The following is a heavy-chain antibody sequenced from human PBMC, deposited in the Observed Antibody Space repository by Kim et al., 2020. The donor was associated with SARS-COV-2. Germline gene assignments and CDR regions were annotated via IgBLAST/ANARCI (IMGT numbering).Heavy chain of an antibody. V-gene: IGHV4-34*01. Sequence: SETLSLTCAVYGGSFSGYYWSWIRQPPGKGLEWNGEINHSGSTNYNPSLKSRVTISVDTSKNQFSLKLSSVTAADTAVYYCSRGPKYAPRAVRDYVWGSFRFPTWVDPWGQGTLVTVSS. J-gene: IGHJ5*02. CDR3: SRGPKYAPRAVRDYVWGSFRFPTWVDP. CDR2: INHSGST. D-gene: IGHD3-16*02. CDR1: GGSFSGYY.